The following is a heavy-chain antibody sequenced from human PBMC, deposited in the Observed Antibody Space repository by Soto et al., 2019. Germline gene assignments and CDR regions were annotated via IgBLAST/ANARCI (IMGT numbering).Heavy chain of an antibody. CDR2: ISSGSSTI. CDR1: GFTFSSYS. Sequence: EVQLVESGGDLVQPGGSLRLSCAASGFTFSSYSMNWVRQAPGKGLEWVSYISSGSSTIYYAESVKGRFTISRDNAKNSLYLQMDSLRAEDTAVYYATRSAYMDVWGTGTTVTVSS. V-gene: IGHV3-48*01. J-gene: IGHJ6*03. D-gene: IGHD2-2*01. CDR3: TRSAYMDV.